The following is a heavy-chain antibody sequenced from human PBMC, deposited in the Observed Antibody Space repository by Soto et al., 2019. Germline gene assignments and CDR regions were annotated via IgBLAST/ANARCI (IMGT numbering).Heavy chain of an antibody. J-gene: IGHJ1*01. V-gene: IGHV1-69*13. CDR2: IIPVFGRP. Sequence: ASVKVSCKASGYTFSSFGISWVRQAPGQGLEWMGGIIPVFGRPNYAQRFRGRLTITADESTNTGYMELIDLRSEDTAVYYCAREGSGYNCWGQGTQVTV. D-gene: IGHD5-12*01. CDR1: GYTFSSFG. CDR3: AREGSGYNC.